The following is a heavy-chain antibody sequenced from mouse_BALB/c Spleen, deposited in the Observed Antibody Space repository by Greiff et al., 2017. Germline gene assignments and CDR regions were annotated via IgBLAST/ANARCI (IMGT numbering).Heavy chain of an antibody. CDR2: ISSGGSYT. CDR1: GFTFSSYA. V-gene: IGHV5-9-3*01. D-gene: IGHD2-1*01. CDR3: GRMGNAWFAY. J-gene: IGHJ3*01. Sequence: DVHLVESGGGLVKPGGSLKLSCAASGFTFSSYAMSWVRQTPVQRLEWVATISSGGSYTYYPDSVKGRFTISRDNAKNTLYLQMSSLRSEDTAMYYCGRMGNAWFAYWGQGTLVTVSA.